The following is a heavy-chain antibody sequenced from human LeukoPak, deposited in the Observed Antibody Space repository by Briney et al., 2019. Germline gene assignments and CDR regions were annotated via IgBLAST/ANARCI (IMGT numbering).Heavy chain of an antibody. CDR1: GFTFSSYE. CDR2: ISSSGSTI. CDR3: ARDLELLWFGEHRGNAFDI. Sequence: GGSLRLSCAASGFTFSSYEMNWVRQAPGKGLEWVSYISSSGSTIYYADSVKGRFTISRDNAKNSLYLQMNSLRAEDTAVYYCARDLELLWFGEHRGNAFDIWGQGTMVTVSS. D-gene: IGHD3-10*01. V-gene: IGHV3-48*03. J-gene: IGHJ3*02.